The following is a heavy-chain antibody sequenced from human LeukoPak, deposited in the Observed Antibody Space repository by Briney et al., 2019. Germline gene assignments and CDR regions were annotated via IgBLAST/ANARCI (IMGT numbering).Heavy chain of an antibody. CDR3: ARGDDYYFDY. CDR1: GGSFSGYY. J-gene: IGHJ4*02. V-gene: IGHV4-34*01. CDR2: INHSGST. D-gene: IGHD3-3*01. Sequence: SETLSLTCAAYGGSFSGYYWSWIRQPPGKGLEWIGEINHSGSTNYNPSLKSRVTIIVDTSKNQFSLQQSSVITADKAALYCARGDDYYFDYWGQGTLVTVSS.